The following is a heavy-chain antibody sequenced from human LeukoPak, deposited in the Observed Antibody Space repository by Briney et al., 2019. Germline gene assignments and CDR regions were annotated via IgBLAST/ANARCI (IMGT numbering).Heavy chain of an antibody. CDR1: GFSFSTYL. Sequence: PGGSLRHSCVASGFSFSTYLMHWVRQAPGKGLVWVSRINSDGSRPTYADSVKGRFTISRDNANNTLYLQMNSLRVEDTAVYYCSRDQFFCYSWQIALLSWGRGTLVTVSS. J-gene: IGHJ5*02. D-gene: IGHD2-15*01. CDR3: SRDQFFCYSWQIALLS. CDR2: INSDGSRP. V-gene: IGHV3-74*01.